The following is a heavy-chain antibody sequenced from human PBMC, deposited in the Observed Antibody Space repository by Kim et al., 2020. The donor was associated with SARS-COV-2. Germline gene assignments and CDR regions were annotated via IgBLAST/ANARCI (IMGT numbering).Heavy chain of an antibody. V-gene: IGHV1-2*06. Sequence: ASVKVSCKASGYTFTGYYMHLVRQAPGQGLEWMGRINPNSGGTNYAQKFQGRVTMTRDTSISTAYMELSRLRSDDTAVYYCARDRTIFGVNDAFDIWGQGTMVTVSS. CDR1: GYTFTGYY. CDR2: INPNSGGT. D-gene: IGHD3-3*01. CDR3: ARDRTIFGVNDAFDI. J-gene: IGHJ3*02.